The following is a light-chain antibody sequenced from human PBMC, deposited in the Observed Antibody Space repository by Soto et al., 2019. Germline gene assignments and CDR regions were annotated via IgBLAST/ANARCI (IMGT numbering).Light chain of an antibody. J-gene: IGKJ4*01. CDR3: QKYSSAPLT. CDR2: TAS. CDR1: QGIGTS. Sequence: DIQMTQSPPSLSASVGDSVTITCRASQGIGTSLAWYQQKPGKVPKLLIYTASTMHSGVPSRFSGSGSGTDFTLTISSLQPEDVATYYCQKYSSAPLTFGGGTKVEIK. V-gene: IGKV1-27*01.